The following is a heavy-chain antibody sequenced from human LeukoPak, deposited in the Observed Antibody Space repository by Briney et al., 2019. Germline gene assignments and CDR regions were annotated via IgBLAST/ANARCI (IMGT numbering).Heavy chain of an antibody. CDR1: GGSISSYY. Sequence: KPSETLSLTCTVSGGSISSYYWSWIRQPPGKGLEWIGDIYYSGSTNYNPSLKSRVTISVDTSKNQFSLKLSSVTAADTAVYYCARGKGAFYDILTGYHNNYGMDVWGQGTTVTVSS. V-gene: IGHV4-59*01. J-gene: IGHJ6*02. D-gene: IGHD3-9*01. CDR3: ARGKGAFYDILTGYHNNYGMDV. CDR2: IYYSGST.